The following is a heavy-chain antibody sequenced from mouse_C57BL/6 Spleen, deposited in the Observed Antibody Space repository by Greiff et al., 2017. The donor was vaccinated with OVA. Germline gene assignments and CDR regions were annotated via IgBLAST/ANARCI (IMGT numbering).Heavy chain of an antibody. D-gene: IGHD1-1*01. V-gene: IGHV8-8*01. J-gene: IGHJ2*01. CDR3: ARIGSYYYGSSFFDY. CDR2: IWWDDDK. Sequence: QVQLKESGPGILQPSQTLSLTCSFSGFSLSTFGMGVGWIRQPSGKGLEWLAHIWWDDDKYYNPALKSRLTISKDTSNNQVFLKIAKVDTADTATYYCARIGSYYYGSSFFDYWGQGTTLTVSS. CDR1: GFSLSTFGMG.